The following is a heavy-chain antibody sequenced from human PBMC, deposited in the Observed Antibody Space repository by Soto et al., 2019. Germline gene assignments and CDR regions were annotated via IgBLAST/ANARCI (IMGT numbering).Heavy chain of an antibody. CDR3: ARGPSGDKVDY. CDR2: IYNRGST. J-gene: IGHJ4*02. V-gene: IGHV4-30-4*01. Sequence: QVQLQESGPGLVEPSQTLSLTCTVSGGSISSGDYCWSWIRQTPGKGLGWIGHIYNRGSTYSNPSLKSRVTISVDTSKNQFSLKLSSVTAADTAVYYCARGPSGDKVDYWGQGTLVTVSS. D-gene: IGHD1-26*01. CDR1: GGSISSGDYC.